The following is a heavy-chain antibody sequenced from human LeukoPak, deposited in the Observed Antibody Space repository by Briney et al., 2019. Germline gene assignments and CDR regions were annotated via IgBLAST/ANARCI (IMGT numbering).Heavy chain of an antibody. J-gene: IGHJ5*02. CDR1: GYSTSSGYY. Sequence: SETLSLTCTVSGYSTSSGYYWGWIRQPPGKGLEWIGSIYHSGRTFYNPSLKSRVTMSVDTSKNQFSLKLSSVTAADTAVYYCARDSAVYYNWFDPWGQGTLVTVSS. CDR2: IYHSGRT. D-gene: IGHD3-10*01. V-gene: IGHV4-38-2*02. CDR3: ARDSAVYYNWFDP.